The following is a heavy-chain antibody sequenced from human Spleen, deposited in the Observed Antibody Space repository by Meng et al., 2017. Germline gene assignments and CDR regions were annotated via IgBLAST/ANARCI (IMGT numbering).Heavy chain of an antibody. D-gene: IGHD6-13*01. CDR2: IYYSGST. J-gene: IGHJ4*02. Sequence: SETLSLTCTVSGGSISSYYWSWIRQPPGKGLEWIGYIYYSGSTNYNPSLKSRVTISVDTSMNQFSLKLSSVTAADTAVYYCARDLGGSSWYFDYWGPGTLVTVSS. CDR3: ARDLGGSSWYFDY. V-gene: IGHV4-59*12. CDR1: GGSISSYY.